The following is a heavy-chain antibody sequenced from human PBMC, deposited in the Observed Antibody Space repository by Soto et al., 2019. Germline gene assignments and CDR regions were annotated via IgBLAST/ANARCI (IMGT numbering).Heavy chain of an antibody. D-gene: IGHD4-17*01. CDR2: IYYSGST. Sequence: SETLSLTCTVSGGSISSGGYYWSWIRQHPGKGLEWIGYIYYSGSTYYNPSLKSRVTISVDTSKNQFSLKLSSVTAADTAVYYCARFLLTTGYYYYYMYFWGQGSKVPGSS. CDR3: ARFLLTTGYYYYYMYF. V-gene: IGHV4-31*03. J-gene: IGHJ6*03. CDR1: GGSISSGGYY.